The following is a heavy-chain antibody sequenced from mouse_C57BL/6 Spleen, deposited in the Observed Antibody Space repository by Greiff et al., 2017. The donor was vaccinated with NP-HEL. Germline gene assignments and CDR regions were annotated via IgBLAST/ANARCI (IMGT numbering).Heavy chain of an antibody. V-gene: IGHV5-4*01. D-gene: IGHD1-1*01. CDR1: GFTFSSYA. J-gene: IGHJ1*03. Sequence: EVKLMESGGGLVKPGGSLKLSCAASGFTFSSYAMSWVRQTPEKRLEWVATISDGGSYTYYPDNVKGRFTISRDNAKNNLYLQMSHLKSEDTAMYYCARDRVYYYGSSYGYFDVWGTGTTVTVSS. CDR2: ISDGGSYT. CDR3: ARDRVYYYGSSYGYFDV.